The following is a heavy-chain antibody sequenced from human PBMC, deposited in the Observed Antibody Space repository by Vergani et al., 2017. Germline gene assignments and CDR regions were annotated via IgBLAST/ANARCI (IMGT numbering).Heavy chain of an antibody. V-gene: IGHV5-51*03. CDR2: IYPGDSDT. CDR3: ARIPYLVARWAWYFDL. Sequence: EVQLVQSGAEVKKPGESLKISCKGSGYSFTSYWIGWVRQMPGKGLEWMGIIYPGDSDTRYSPSFQGQVTISADKSISTAYLQWSSLKASDTAMYYCARIPYLVARWAWYFDLWGRGTLVTVSS. CDR1: GYSFTSYW. D-gene: IGHD2-15*01. J-gene: IGHJ2*01.